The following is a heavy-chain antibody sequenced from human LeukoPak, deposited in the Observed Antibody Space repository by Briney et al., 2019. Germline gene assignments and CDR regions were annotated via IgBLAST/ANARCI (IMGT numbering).Heavy chain of an antibody. D-gene: IGHD3-10*01. V-gene: IGHV3-23*01. Sequence: GGSLRLSCAASGFTFSSNSMNWVRQAPGRGLEWVSVITNNGGTTYYADSVKGRFTISRDNSKNMLYLQMNSLRAEDKAVYYCAKDWGYGSGTYYPHWGQGTLVTVSS. CDR1: GFTFSSNS. J-gene: IGHJ4*02. CDR2: ITNNGGTT. CDR3: AKDWGYGSGTYYPH.